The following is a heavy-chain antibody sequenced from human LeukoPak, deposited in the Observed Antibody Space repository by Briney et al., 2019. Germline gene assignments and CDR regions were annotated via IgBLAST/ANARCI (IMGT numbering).Heavy chain of an antibody. Sequence: ASVKVSCKASGYTFTSYGISWVRQAPGQGLEWMGGFDPEDGETIYAQTFQGRVTMTEDTSTDTASMELSSLRSEDTAVYYCASFNYYDSRDFDYWGQGTLVTVSS. CDR2: FDPEDGET. V-gene: IGHV1-24*01. CDR3: ASFNYYDSRDFDY. J-gene: IGHJ4*02. CDR1: GYTFTSYG. D-gene: IGHD3-22*01.